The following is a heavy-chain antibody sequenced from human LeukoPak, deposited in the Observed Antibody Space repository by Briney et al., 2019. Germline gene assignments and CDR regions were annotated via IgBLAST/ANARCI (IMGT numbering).Heavy chain of an antibody. Sequence: GGSLRLSCAASGFTFSSYWMSWVGQAPGKGLEWVANIKQDGIEKYYFDSVKGPFTISRDNAKNSLYLQMNSLRAEDTAVYYCARGKELTWEPFDYWGQGTLVTVSS. J-gene: IGHJ4*02. CDR1: GFTFSSYW. V-gene: IGHV3-7*01. CDR2: IKQDGIEK. CDR3: ARGKELTWEPFDY. D-gene: IGHD7-27*01.